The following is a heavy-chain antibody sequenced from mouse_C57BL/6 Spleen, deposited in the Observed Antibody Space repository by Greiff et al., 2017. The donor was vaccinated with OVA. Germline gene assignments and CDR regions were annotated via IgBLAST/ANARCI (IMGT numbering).Heavy chain of an antibody. V-gene: IGHV1-18*01. J-gene: IGHJ2*01. Sequence: EVQLQPSGPELVKPGASVTIPCKASGYTFTAYNMDWVKQSHGKSLEWIGDINPNNGGTIYTQKFKGKATLTVDKSSSTAYMELRSLTSEDTAVYYCARGVLLRGVFDYWGQGTTLTVSS. D-gene: IGHD1-1*01. CDR3: ARGVLLRGVFDY. CDR1: GYTFTAYN. CDR2: INPNNGGT.